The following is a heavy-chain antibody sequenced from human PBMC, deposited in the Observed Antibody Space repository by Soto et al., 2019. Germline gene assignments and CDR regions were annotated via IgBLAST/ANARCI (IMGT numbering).Heavy chain of an antibody. V-gene: IGHV1-18*01. D-gene: IGHD3-22*01. CDR2: ISAYNGNT. CDR1: GYTFTSYG. Sequence: VASVKVSCEASGYTFTSYGISWVRQAPGQGLEWMGWISAYNGNTNYAQKLQGRVTMTTDTSTSTAYMELRSLRSDDTAVYYCAREYDSSGYYGGGYFDYWGQGTLVTVSS. J-gene: IGHJ4*02. CDR3: AREYDSSGYYGGGYFDY.